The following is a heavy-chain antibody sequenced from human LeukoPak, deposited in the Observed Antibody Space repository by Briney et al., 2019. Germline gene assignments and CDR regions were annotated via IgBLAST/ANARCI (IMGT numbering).Heavy chain of an antibody. D-gene: IGHD3-22*01. CDR3: ATDFYDST. CDR2: IKPKTDGETT. Sequence: PGGSLRLSCAASGFTFSNAYMNWVRQAPGKGLEWVGRIKPKTDGETTDYAAPVKGRFTLSRDDSKTTLYLQMNSLQTEDTAVYYCATDFYDSTWGQGTLVTVSS. V-gene: IGHV3-15*07. CDR1: GFTFSNAY. J-gene: IGHJ5*02.